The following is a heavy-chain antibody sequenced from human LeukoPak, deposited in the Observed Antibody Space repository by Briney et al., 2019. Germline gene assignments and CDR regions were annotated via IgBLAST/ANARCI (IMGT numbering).Heavy chain of an antibody. CDR1: GFTFSSYW. V-gene: IGHV3-74*01. CDR2: IKTDGSNT. D-gene: IGHD3-16*01. Sequence: GGPLGLSCAASGFTFSSYWMHWVRQAPGKGLVWVSRIKTDGSNTNYADSVKGRFTISRDNAKNTLYLQMSSLRAEDTAVYYCARDFLHLGGWGQGTMVTVSS. CDR3: ARDFLHLGG. J-gene: IGHJ3*01.